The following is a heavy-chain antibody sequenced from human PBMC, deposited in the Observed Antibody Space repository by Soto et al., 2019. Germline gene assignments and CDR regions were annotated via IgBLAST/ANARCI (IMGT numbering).Heavy chain of an antibody. D-gene: IGHD2-15*01. CDR3: AHKGGRGAGMDV. CDR2: IYWDDDK. CDR1: GFSVSTSGVG. Sequence: QITLKESGPTLVKPTQTLTLTCTFSGFSVSTSGVGVAWIRQPPGKALEWLALIYWDDDKRYSPFLQSRVTISKDTSKNHVVLTMTNMDPVDTATYLCAHKGGRGAGMDVWGQGTTVTVSS. J-gene: IGHJ6*02. V-gene: IGHV2-5*02.